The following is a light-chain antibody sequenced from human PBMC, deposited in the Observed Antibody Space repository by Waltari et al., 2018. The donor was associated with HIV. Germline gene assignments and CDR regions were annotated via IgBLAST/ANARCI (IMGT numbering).Light chain of an antibody. V-gene: IGKV3-15*01. CDR3: QQYNDWPPN. Sequence: EVVMTQSPATLSVSPGERATLSCSASQSVGSNLAWYQQKPGQAPRLLILGASTRATGIPDRFSGSGSGTEFNLTINSPQSADFAVYYCQQYNDWPPNFGGGTQVEIK. CDR1: QSVGSN. CDR2: GAS. J-gene: IGKJ4*01.